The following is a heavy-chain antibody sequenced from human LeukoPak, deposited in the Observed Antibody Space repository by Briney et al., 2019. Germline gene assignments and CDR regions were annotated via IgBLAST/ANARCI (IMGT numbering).Heavy chain of an antibody. J-gene: IGHJ4*02. CDR1: GYTFNSYY. D-gene: IGHD3-3*01. V-gene: IGHV1-46*02. Sequence: ASVKVSCKASGYTFNSYYMHWVRQAPGQGLEWMGIINPSGDFTSYAQKFQGRVTMTKDTSISTAYMELSRLRSDDTAVYYCARDTIFGVVDQVDYWGQGTLVTVSS. CDR3: ARDTIFGVVDQVDY. CDR2: INPSGDFT.